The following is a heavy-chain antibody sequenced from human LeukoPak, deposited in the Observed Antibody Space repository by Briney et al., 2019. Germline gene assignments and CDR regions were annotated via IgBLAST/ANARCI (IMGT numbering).Heavy chain of an antibody. CDR2: IYYSGST. J-gene: IGHJ4*02. CDR1: GGSISSSSYY. D-gene: IGHD6-19*01. V-gene: IGHV4-39*07. Sequence: PSETLSLTCTVSGGSISSSSYYWGWIRQPPGKGLEWIGSIYYSGSTYYNPSLKSRVTISVDTSKNQFSLKLSSVTAADTAVYYCAMETGDGTSFEYWGQGTLVTVSS. CDR3: AMETGDGTSFEY.